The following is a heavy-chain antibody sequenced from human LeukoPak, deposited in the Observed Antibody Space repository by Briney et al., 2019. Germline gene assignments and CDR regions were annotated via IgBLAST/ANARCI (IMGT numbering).Heavy chain of an antibody. V-gene: IGHV3-53*01. CDR2: IYSDDTT. CDR3: ARDRRPDAFDV. J-gene: IGHJ3*01. Sequence: PGGSLRLSCAVSGFTVSGNYMSWIRQAPGKGLEWVSLIYSDDTTLYADSVKGRFTISRDISKNTLYLQMSSLRAEDTAVYYCARDRRPDAFDVWGQGTMVTVSS. CDR1: GFTVSGNY.